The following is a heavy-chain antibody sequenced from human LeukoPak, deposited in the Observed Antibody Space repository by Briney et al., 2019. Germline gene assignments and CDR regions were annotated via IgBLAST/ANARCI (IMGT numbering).Heavy chain of an antibody. V-gene: IGHV3-48*01. CDR2: ISRSSSTI. Sequence: TGGSLRLSCAASGFTFSTYSMNWVRQAPGKGLEWLAYISRSSSTIYYADSVKGRFTISRDNGKNSLYLQMDSLRAEDTAVYYCARAGVEMATIFDYWGQGTLVTVSS. D-gene: IGHD5-24*01. CDR3: ARAGVEMATIFDY. CDR1: GFTFSTYS. J-gene: IGHJ4*02.